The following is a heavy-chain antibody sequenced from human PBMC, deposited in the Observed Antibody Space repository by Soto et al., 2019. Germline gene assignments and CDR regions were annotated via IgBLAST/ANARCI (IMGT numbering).Heavy chain of an antibody. CDR2: VIPMLRMS. CDR3: ATNYGSGSTHFDY. J-gene: IGHJ4*02. D-gene: IGHD3-10*01. Sequence: QVQLVQSGAEVRKPGSSVKVSCTASGDTFNFYTISWVRQAPGQRLEWMGRVIPMLRMSNYAQKFQGRVTISADKSTSTAYMALSSLRSDDTAVYYCATNYGSGSTHFDYWGQGTLVTVSS. V-gene: IGHV1-69*02. CDR1: GDTFNFYT.